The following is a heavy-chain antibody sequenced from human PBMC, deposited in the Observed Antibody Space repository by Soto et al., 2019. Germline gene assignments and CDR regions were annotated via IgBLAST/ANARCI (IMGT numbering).Heavy chain of an antibody. CDR2: IYYSGST. J-gene: IGHJ6*02. D-gene: IGHD3-22*01. V-gene: IGHV4-59*08. CDR3: ASHKGYYYDSSGYYYYYYGMDV. CDR1: GGSISSYY. Sequence: SETLSLTCTVSGGSISSYYWSWIRQPPGQGLEWIGYIYYSGSTNYNPSLKSRVTISVDTSKNQFSLKLSSVTAADTAVYYCASHKGYYYDSSGYYYYYYGMDVWGQGTTVSVYS.